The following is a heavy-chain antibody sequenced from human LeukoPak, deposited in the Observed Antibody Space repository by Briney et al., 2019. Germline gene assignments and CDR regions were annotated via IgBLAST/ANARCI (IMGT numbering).Heavy chain of an antibody. CDR2: ISSSGSTM. CDR1: GFTFSDFY. CDR3: AELGITMIGGV. J-gene: IGHJ6*04. V-gene: IGHV3-11*04. Sequence: GSLRLSCAASGFTFSDFYLNWIRQAPGKGLEWVSYISSSGSTMYYADSVKGRFTISRDNAKNSLYLQMNSLRAEDTAVYYCAELGITMIGGVWGKGTTVTISS. D-gene: IGHD3-10*02.